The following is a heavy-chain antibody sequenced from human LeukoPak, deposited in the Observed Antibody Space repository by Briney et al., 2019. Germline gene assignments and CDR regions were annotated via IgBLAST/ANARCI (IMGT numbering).Heavy chain of an antibody. V-gene: IGHV3-48*04. CDR3: ARGDPHADL. Sequence: PGGSPRLSCAASGFTFSSYAMSWVRQAPGKGLEWIADITISGHTKNYADSVKGRFTISRDNARTSLYLQMNSLRVEDTGVYYCARGDPHADLWGQGTLVTVSS. CDR2: ITISGHTK. CDR1: GFTFSSYA. J-gene: IGHJ5*02.